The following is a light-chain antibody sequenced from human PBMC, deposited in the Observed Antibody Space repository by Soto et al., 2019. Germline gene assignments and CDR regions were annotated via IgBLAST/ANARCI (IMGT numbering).Light chain of an antibody. CDR1: QSVSSSY. J-gene: IGKJ1*01. Sequence: EIVLTQSPGTLSLSPGERATLSCRASQSVSSSYLAWYQQKPGQAPRLLIYGASSRATGIPDRFSGSGSGTDFTLTISRLEPEDFAVYYCQQYASLPGTFGQGTKVDIK. CDR2: GAS. CDR3: QQYASLPGT. V-gene: IGKV3-20*01.